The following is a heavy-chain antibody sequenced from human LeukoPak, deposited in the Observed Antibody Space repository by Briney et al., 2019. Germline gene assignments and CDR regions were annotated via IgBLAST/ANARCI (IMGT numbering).Heavy chain of an antibody. D-gene: IGHD5-18*01. V-gene: IGHV4-59*12. CDR3: ARDLGGYNYGYSFDF. CDR1: GGSISNYY. CDR2: ISYSGST. Sequence: SETLSLTCTVSGGSISNYYWSWIRQPPGKGLEWIGYISYSGSTNYNPSLKSRVTMSVDTSKNQFFLKLFSVTAADTAVYYCARDLGGYNYGYSFDFWGQGTLVTVSS. J-gene: IGHJ4*02.